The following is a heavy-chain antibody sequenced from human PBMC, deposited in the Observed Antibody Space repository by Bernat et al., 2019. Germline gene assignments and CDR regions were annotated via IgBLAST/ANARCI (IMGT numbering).Heavy chain of an antibody. J-gene: IGHJ6*03. D-gene: IGHD3-10*01. CDR1: GYSFTSYW. V-gene: IGHV5-51*01. Sequence: EVQLVQSGAEVKKPGESLKISCKGSGYSFTSYWIGWVRQMPGKGLEWMGIIYPGDSDTRYSPSFQGQVTISADKSISTAYLQWSSLKASDTAMYYGARTEGNYGSGSYSMDVWGKGTTVTVSS. CDR3: ARTEGNYGSGSYSMDV. CDR2: IYPGDSDT.